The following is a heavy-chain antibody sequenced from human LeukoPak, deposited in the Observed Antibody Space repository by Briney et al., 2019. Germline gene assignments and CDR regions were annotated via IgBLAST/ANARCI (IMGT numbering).Heavy chain of an antibody. CDR1: GFIFSNAW. CDR3: ARGRGTTSY. J-gene: IGHJ4*02. Sequence: GSLRLSCAVSGFIFSNAWMSWVRQPPGKGLEWIGEINHSGSTNYNPSLKSRVTISVDTSKNQFSLKLSSVTAADTAVYYCARGRGTTSYWGQGTLVTVSS. CDR2: INHSGST. V-gene: IGHV4-34*01. D-gene: IGHD1-14*01.